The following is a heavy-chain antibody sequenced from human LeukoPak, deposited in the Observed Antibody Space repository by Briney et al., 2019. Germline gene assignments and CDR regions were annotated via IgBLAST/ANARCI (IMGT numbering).Heavy chain of an antibody. Sequence: ASVKVSCKASGYTFTGYYLHWVRQAPGQGLEWMGRIIPILGIANYAQKFQGRVTITADKSTSTAYMELSSLRSEDTAVYYCARAARTAAAPYGMDVWGQGTTVTVSS. J-gene: IGHJ6*02. CDR1: GYTFTGYY. CDR2: IIPILGIA. D-gene: IGHD6-13*01. CDR3: ARAARTAAAPYGMDV. V-gene: IGHV1-69*04.